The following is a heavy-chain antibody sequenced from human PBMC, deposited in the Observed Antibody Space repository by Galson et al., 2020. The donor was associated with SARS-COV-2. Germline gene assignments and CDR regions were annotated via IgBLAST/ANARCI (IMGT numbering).Heavy chain of an antibody. J-gene: IGHJ4*02. CDR1: GYSFTTYW. Sequence: GESLKISCKGSGYSFTTYWIAWVRQMPGKGLEWMGIIYPGDSDTRYSPSFQGQVIISADKSTNTAYLQWSSLKASDTAMYYCARQGGDYGFIDFWGQGTLVTVSS. CDR2: IYPGDSDT. CDR3: ARQGGDYGFIDF. D-gene: IGHD4-17*01. V-gene: IGHV5-51*01.